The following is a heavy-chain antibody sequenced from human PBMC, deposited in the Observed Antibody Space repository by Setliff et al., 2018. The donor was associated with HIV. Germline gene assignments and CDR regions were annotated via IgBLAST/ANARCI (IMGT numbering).Heavy chain of an antibody. CDR3: ARGGSYDTFDY. J-gene: IGHJ4*02. CDR2: IYTSGST. D-gene: IGHD3-22*01. CDR1: GVSINTGSFY. Sequence: SETLSLTCTVSGVSINTGSFYWNWIRQPAGKGLEWIGRIYTSGSTNYNPSLKSRVTMSIDTSKKQFSLKLASVTAADTAVYYCARGGSYDTFDYWGQGTLVTVSS. V-gene: IGHV4-61*02.